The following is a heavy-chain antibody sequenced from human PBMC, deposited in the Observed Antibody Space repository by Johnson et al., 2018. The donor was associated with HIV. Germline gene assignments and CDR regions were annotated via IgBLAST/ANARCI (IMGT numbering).Heavy chain of an antibody. CDR3: AKDVQASREVAFDI. Sequence: QVQLVESGGGLVQPGRSLRLSCAASGFTFSSYAMHWVRQAPGKGLEWVAVISYDGSNKYYADSVKGRFTISRDNSKNTLYLQMNSLRAEDTAVYYCAKDVQASREVAFDIWGQGTMVTVSS. CDR1: GFTFSSYA. D-gene: IGHD3-10*02. V-gene: IGHV3-30*04. J-gene: IGHJ3*02. CDR2: ISYDGSNK.